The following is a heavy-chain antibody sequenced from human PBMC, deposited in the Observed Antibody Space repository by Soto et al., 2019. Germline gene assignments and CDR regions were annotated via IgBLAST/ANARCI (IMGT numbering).Heavy chain of an antibody. D-gene: IGHD6-19*01. CDR1: WGTFSIYA. CDR2: IIPIFGTA. CDR3: AGSVGYSSSMEV. J-gene: IGHJ6*03. V-gene: IGHV1-69*06. Sequence: SLKGSFKASWGTFSIYAISVFLHAPGQGLEWMGGIIPIFGTANYAQKFQCRVTITADKSTRKAYMELSSLRSEDTAVYYCAGSVGYSSSMEVWGKGNTV.